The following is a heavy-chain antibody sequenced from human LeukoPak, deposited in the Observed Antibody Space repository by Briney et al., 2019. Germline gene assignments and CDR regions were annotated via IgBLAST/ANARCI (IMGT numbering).Heavy chain of an antibody. V-gene: IGHV4-30-4*08. Sequence: PSQTLSLTCTVSGGSISSGDYYWSWIRQPPGKGLEWIGYIYYSGSTYYNPSLKSRVTIPVDTSKNQFSLKLSSVTAADTAVYYCARERYVDTVPPAFDIWGQGTMVTVSS. CDR3: ARERYVDTVPPAFDI. CDR2: IYYSGST. CDR1: GGSISSGDYY. J-gene: IGHJ3*02. D-gene: IGHD5-18*01.